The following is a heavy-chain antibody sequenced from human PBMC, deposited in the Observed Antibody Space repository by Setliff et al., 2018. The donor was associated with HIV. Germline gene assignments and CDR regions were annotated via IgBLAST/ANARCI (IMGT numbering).Heavy chain of an antibody. J-gene: IGHJ4*02. CDR2: ISNSGGNT. CDR1: GFTFKIYA. CDR3: AKEVPYSNGFMYFDY. D-gene: IGHD3-22*01. Sequence: PGGSLRLSCTASGFTFKIYAMSWLRQAPGKGLEWVSAISNSGGNTYYADSVKGRFTISRDNSENTLYLQMNSLRPEDTAIYYCAKEVPYSNGFMYFDYWGQGTLVTVSS. V-gene: IGHV3-23*01.